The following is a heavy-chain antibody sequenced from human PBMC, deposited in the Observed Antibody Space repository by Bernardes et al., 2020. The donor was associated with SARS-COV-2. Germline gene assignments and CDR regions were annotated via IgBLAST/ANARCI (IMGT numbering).Heavy chain of an antibody. CDR1: GFMFDTYW. J-gene: IGHJ3*02. Sequence: GGSLRLSCVASGFMFDTYWMTWIRQAPGKGLEWEANVTPDGRETNYADSVKGRFTISRDNAKNTVYLQMNSLRVEDTAVYYCARGVSGAYDIWGQGTMVTVSS. V-gene: IGHV3-7*04. CDR3: ARGVSGAYDI. D-gene: IGHD3-10*01. CDR2: VTPDGRET.